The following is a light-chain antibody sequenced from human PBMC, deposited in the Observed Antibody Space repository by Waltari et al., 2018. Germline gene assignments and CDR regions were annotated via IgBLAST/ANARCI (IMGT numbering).Light chain of an antibody. V-gene: IGKV2-28*01. J-gene: IGKJ1*01. CDR2: FGS. CDR3: MQALQTPWT. CDR1: QSLLDRNGYNL. Sequence: DIVVTQSPLSLPVTPGEPASISCRSSQSLLDRNGYNLLDWYLQKPGQSPQLLIYFGSNWASGVPDRFSGSGSGRDFTLKISRVEAEDVGVYYCMQALQTPWTFGQGTKVEIK.